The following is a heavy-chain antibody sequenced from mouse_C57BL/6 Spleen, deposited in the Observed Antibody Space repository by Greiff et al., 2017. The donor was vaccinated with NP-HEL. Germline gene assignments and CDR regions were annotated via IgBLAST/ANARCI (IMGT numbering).Heavy chain of an antibody. V-gene: IGHV1-63*01. CDR3: AREGLGLGFAY. J-gene: IGHJ3*01. Sequence: QVQLQQSGAELVRPGTSVTMSCKASGYTFTNYWIGWAKQRPGHGLEWVGDIYPGGGYTNYNEKFKGKATMPGDKSSSTAYMQFSSLISEDAAIYYCAREGLGLGFAYWGQGTRVTVSA. CDR1: GYTFTNYW. CDR2: IYPGGGYT. D-gene: IGHD4-1*01.